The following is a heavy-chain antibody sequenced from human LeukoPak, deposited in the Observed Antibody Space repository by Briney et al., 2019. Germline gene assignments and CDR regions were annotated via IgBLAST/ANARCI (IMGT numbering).Heavy chain of an antibody. D-gene: IGHD2-21*02. Sequence: GGSLRLSCAASGFTVSSNYMSWVRQAPGKGLEWVSVIYSGGSTYYADSVKGRFTISRDNSKNTLYLQMNSLSTEDTAVYYCASSYCGGDCYHFDYWGQGTLVTVSS. V-gene: IGHV3-66*02. CDR1: GFTVSSNY. CDR2: IYSGGST. J-gene: IGHJ4*02. CDR3: ASSYCGGDCYHFDY.